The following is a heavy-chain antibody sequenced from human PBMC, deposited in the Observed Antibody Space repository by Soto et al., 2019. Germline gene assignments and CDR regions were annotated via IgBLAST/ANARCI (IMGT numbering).Heavy chain of an antibody. CDR2: ISYDGSNK. CDR3: ARYQVDIRGFDL. CDR1: GFTFSSYA. J-gene: IGHJ2*01. Sequence: QVQLVESGGGVVQPGRSLRLSCAASGFTFSSYAMHWVRQAPGKGLEWVAVISYDGSNKYYADSVKGRFTISRDNSKNTLYLQMNSLRAEDTAVYYCARYQVDIRGFDLWGRGTLVTVSS. V-gene: IGHV3-30-3*01. D-gene: IGHD3-10*01.